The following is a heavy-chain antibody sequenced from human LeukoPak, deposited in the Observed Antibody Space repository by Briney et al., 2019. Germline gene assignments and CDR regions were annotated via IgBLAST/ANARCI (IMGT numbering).Heavy chain of an antibody. V-gene: IGHV1-2*02. CDR1: GYTFTGYY. D-gene: IGHD2-2*01. Sequence: ASVKVSCKASGYTFTGYYMHWVRQAPRQGLEWRGWNIPNSGDTENAPKFQGRATMTSHATTATSYMEVDSLTSDDTAVYYCARESACGTTNCLAPADWLDPWGQGTLVIVSS. CDR2: NIPNSGDT. J-gene: IGHJ5*02. CDR3: ARESACGTTNCLAPADWLDP.